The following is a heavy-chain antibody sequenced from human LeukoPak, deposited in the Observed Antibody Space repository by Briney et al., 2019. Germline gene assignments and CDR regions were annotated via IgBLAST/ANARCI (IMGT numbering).Heavy chain of an antibody. V-gene: IGHV3-23*01. CDR2: ISGSGGTT. CDR3: AKDLTAATISYSDY. CDR1: GFTFSTYA. D-gene: IGHD6-25*01. J-gene: IGHJ4*02. Sequence: PGGSLRLSCAASGFTFSTYAMSWVRQAPGKGLEWVSAISGSGGTTYYAASVKGRFTISRDNSKNTLYLQMDSLRAEDTAVYYCAKDLTAATISYSDYWGQGTLVTVSS.